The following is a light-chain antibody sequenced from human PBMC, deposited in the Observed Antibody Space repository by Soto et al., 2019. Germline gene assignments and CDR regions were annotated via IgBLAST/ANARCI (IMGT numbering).Light chain of an antibody. CDR3: QQSSSTPRT. CDR1: QSVSRY. CDR2: AAT. J-gene: IGKJ1*01. V-gene: IGKV1-39*01. Sequence: DIQMTQSPSSLSASVGDRVTITCRAIQSVSRYVNWYQQNPGKAPKFLIYAATSLQSGVPSRFSGSGSGTDFTLTISSLQPEDFATYYCQQSSSTPRTFGQGTRVEIK.